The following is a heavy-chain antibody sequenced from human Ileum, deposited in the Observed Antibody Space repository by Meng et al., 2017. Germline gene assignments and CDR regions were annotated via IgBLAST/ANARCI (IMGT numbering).Heavy chain of an antibody. CDR3: VRDGSSSSGGTL. Sequence: QVQLQESGPGLVKPAETPSLTCQVSGGSISNYYWSWIRQPAGKGLEWIGRIYASVSTNYNPSLKTRITMSVDTSKSQFSLKLTSITAADTAVYYCVRDGSSSSGGTLWGRGTLVTVFS. V-gene: IGHV4-4*07. CDR2: IYASVST. CDR1: GGSISNYY. J-gene: IGHJ2*01. D-gene: IGHD2-2*01.